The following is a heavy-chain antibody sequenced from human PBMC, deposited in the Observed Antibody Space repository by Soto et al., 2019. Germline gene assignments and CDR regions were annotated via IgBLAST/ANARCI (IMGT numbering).Heavy chain of an antibody. CDR3: ARGPSLFTVTTLTELYGMDV. CDR2: IYYSGST. D-gene: IGHD4-17*01. Sequence: QVQLQESGPGLVKPSQTLSLTCTVSGGSISSGGYYWSWIRQHPGKGLEWIGYIYYSGSTYYNPSLKSRVTISVDTSKNQFSLKLSSVTAADTAVYCCARGPSLFTVTTLTELYGMDVWGQGTTVTVSS. J-gene: IGHJ6*02. V-gene: IGHV4-31*03. CDR1: GGSISSGGYY.